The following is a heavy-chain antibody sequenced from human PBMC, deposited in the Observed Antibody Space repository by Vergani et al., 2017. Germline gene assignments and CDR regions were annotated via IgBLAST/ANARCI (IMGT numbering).Heavy chain of an antibody. CDR1: GGSFSGYY. V-gene: IGHV4-34*01. CDR3: ARESPYLGYCSGGSCYALRYFDL. Sequence: QVQLQQWGAGLLKPSETLSLTCAVYGGSFSGYYWRWIRQPPGKGLEWIGEINHSRSTNYNPSLKSRVTISVDTSKNQFSLKVRSVTAADTAVYYCARESPYLGYCSGGSCYALRYFDLWGRGTLVSVSS. J-gene: IGHJ2*01. D-gene: IGHD2-15*01. CDR2: INHSRST.